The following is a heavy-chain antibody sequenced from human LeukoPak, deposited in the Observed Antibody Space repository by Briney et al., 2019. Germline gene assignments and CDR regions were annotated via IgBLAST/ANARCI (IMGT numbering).Heavy chain of an antibody. CDR2: ISYDGSNK. Sequence: GGSLRLSCAASGFTFSSYGMHWVRQAPGKGLEWVAVISYDGSNKYYADSVKGRFTISRDNSKNTLYLQMNSLRAEDTAVYYCAKEALLWFGRRGAFDIWGQGIMVTVSS. V-gene: IGHV3-30*18. CDR3: AKEALLWFGRRGAFDI. D-gene: IGHD3-10*01. CDR1: GFTFSSYG. J-gene: IGHJ3*02.